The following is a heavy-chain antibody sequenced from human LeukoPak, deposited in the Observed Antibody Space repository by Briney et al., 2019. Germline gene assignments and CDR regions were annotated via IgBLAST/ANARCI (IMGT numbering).Heavy chain of an antibody. CDR1: GGSVSSYY. CDR2: IYYSGST. V-gene: IGHV4-59*08. Sequence: SETLSLTCTVSGGSVSSYYWSWIRQPPGKGLEWIGYIYYSGSTNYNPSLKSRVTISVDTSKNQFSLKLSSVTAADTAVYYCARHGYGDSSDAFGLWGQGTTVTVSS. J-gene: IGHJ3*01. D-gene: IGHD4-17*01. CDR3: ARHGYGDSSDAFGL.